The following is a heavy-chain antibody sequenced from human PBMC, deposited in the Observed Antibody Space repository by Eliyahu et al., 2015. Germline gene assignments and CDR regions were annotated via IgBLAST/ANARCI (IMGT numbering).Heavy chain of an antibody. CDR3: ARHRPYRDYGDLEFDH. J-gene: IGHJ4*02. D-gene: IGHD4-17*01. CDR2: IYYNGNT. V-gene: IGHV4-39*01. Sequence: QLQLQESGPRLVKPSETLSLXCXVSXGXIXHPNPHXGWXRQPPGKGLDWIGSIYYNGNTYSKPSLKNRVTISIDTSKNQFSLKLSSVTAADTAVFYCARHRPYRDYGDLEFDHWGQGILVTVSS. CDR1: XGXIXHPNPH.